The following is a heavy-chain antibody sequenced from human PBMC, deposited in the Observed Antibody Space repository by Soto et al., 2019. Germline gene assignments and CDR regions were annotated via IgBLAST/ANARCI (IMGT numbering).Heavy chain of an antibody. D-gene: IGHD3-3*01. Sequence: TVGSLRLSCAASGFTFSSYSMNWVRQAPGKGLEWVSYISSSSSTIYYADSVKGRFTISRDNAKNSLYLQMNSLRAEDTAVYYCPTDPFWSGYYTAFDIWGQGTMVTVSS. V-gene: IGHV3-48*01. CDR3: PTDPFWSGYYTAFDI. CDR2: ISSSSSTI. J-gene: IGHJ3*02. CDR1: GFTFSSYS.